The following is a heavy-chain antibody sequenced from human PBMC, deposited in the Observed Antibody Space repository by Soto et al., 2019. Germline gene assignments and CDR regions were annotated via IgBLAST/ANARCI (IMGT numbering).Heavy chain of an antibody. CDR3: AKDGLMITFGGVTH. CDR2: ISYDGSKK. D-gene: IGHD3-16*01. CDR1: GFTFSSYG. Sequence: VQPGRSLRLSCAASGFTFSSYGMHWVRQAPGKGLEWVAVISYDGSKKNYADSVKGRFTISRDNSKNTLYLQMNSLRAEDTAVYYCAKDGLMITFGGVTHWGQGTLVTVSS. V-gene: IGHV3-30*18. J-gene: IGHJ4*02.